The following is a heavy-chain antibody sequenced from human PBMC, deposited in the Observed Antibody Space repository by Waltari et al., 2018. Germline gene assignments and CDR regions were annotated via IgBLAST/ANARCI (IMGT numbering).Heavy chain of an antibody. CDR1: GGSISSYY. V-gene: IGHV4-59*01. D-gene: IGHD3-10*01. J-gene: IGHJ6*02. CDR3: ARNNYYGSGGYGMDV. CDR2: IYYSGST. Sequence: QVQLQESGPGLVKPSETLSLTCTVSGGSISSYYWSWIRQPPGKGLEWIGYIYYSGSTNYHPSLKSRVTISVDTSKNQFSLKLSSVTAADTAVYYCARNNYYGSGGYGMDVWGQGTTVTVSS.